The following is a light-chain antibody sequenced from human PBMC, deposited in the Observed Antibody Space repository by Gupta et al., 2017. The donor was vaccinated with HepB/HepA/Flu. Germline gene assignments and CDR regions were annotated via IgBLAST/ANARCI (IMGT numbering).Light chain of an antibody. CDR3: QQDDSYPHT. CDR2: AAS. V-gene: IGKV1-8*01. CDR1: QGISSY. J-gene: IGKJ3*01. Sequence: AIRMTQTPSSFSASTGDRVTITCRASQGISSYLAWYQQKPGKAPKLLIYAASTLQCGVPSRFSGSGSGTDFTLTISCLQSENFATYYCQQDDSYPHTFGHGTKVDIK.